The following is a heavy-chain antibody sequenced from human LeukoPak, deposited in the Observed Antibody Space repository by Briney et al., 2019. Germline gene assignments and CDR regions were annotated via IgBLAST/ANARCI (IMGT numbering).Heavy chain of an antibody. V-gene: IGHV4-39*07. D-gene: IGHD5-18*01. J-gene: IGHJ6*03. CDR1: GGSISSSSYY. CDR2: IYYSGST. Sequence: SETLSLTCTVSGGSISSSSYYWGWLRQPPGKGLEWIGSIYYSGSTYYNPSLKSRVTISVDTSKNQFSLKLSSVTAADTAVYYCARVGAGPGYSYGYHYYYYMDVWGKGTTVTVSS. CDR3: ARVGAGPGYSYGYHYYYYMDV.